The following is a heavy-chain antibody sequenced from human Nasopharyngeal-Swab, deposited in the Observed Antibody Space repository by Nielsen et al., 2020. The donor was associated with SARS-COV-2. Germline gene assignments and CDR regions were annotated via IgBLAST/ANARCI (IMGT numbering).Heavy chain of an antibody. Sequence: GGSLRLSCAASGFTVSSNYMSWVRQAPGKGLEWVSVIYSGGSTYYADSVKGRFTISRDNSKNTLYLQMNSLRAEDTAVYYCAKAVLEWLLQPYYYYGMDVWGQGTTVTVSS. CDR3: AKAVLEWLLQPYYYYGMDV. D-gene: IGHD3-3*01. CDR2: IYSGGST. J-gene: IGHJ6*02. CDR1: GFTVSSNY. V-gene: IGHV3-53*01.